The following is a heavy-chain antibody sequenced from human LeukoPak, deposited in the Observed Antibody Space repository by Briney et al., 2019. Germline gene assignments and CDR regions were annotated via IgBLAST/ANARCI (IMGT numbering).Heavy chain of an antibody. CDR1: GFPFIRYA. J-gene: IGHJ4*02. D-gene: IGHD2-21*02. CDR2: ISSNGGST. Sequence: PGGSLRLSCSASGFPFIRYAMHWVRQAPGKGLEYVSAISSNGGSTYYADSVKGRVIISRDNSKNMLYLQMNTMRAEDTAVYYCASICGGDCDYWGQGTLVTVSS. CDR3: ASICGGDCDY. V-gene: IGHV3-64D*06.